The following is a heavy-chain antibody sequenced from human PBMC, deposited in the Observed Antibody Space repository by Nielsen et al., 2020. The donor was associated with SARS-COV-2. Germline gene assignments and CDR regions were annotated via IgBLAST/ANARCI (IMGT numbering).Heavy chain of an antibody. Sequence: ASVKVSCKASGYTFTGYYMHWVRQAPGQGLEWMGWINPNSGGTNYAQMFQARVTMTRDTSISTAYMELSRLRSDDTAVYYCARTSRDITIFGVVIRLGYWGQGTLVTVSS. V-gene: IGHV1-2*02. CDR1: GYTFTGYY. J-gene: IGHJ4*02. CDR3: ARTSRDITIFGVVIRLGY. D-gene: IGHD3-3*01. CDR2: INPNSGGT.